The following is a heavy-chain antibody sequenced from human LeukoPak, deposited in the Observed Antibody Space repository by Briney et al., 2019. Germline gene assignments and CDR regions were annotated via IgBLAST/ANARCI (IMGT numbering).Heavy chain of an antibody. Sequence: GGPLNFPLPAPDFTFGSYPLAWFGEAPAGGREGVSSLRGNGDTFYADSVKGRFTLSRDDSRNTVYLQLNNLRVEDTAVYYCAKASWVSNADAVLWGQGTVVTVSS. V-gene: IGHV3-23*01. J-gene: IGHJ4*02. CDR3: AKASWVSNADAVL. D-gene: IGHD1-1*01. CDR1: DFTFGSYP. CDR2: LRGNGDT.